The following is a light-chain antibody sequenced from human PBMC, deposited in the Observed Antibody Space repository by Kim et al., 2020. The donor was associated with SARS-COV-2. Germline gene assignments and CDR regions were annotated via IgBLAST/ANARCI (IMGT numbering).Light chain of an antibody. CDR3: QQYNNWPWT. V-gene: IGKV3-15*01. Sequence: IVMTQSPATLSVSPGERATLSCRANENIGTYLAWYQQKPGQAPKFLISRASTRATGVPARFTGSGSGTEFTLTISSLQSEDFAVYHCQQYNNWPWTFGQGIKVDIK. CDR1: ENIGTY. CDR2: RAS. J-gene: IGKJ1*01.